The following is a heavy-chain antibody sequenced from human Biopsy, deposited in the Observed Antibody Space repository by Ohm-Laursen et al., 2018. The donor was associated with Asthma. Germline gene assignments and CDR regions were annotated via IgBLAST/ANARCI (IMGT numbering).Heavy chain of an antibody. J-gene: IGHJ4*02. CDR3: ARARETTNYGDSDFDI. D-gene: IGHD2-8*01. Sequence: SSVKVSCKASGFSFDNYFMHWVRQAPGQGLEWMGIINPSGAGTRYAEKFKGRLIMSRDASTSTAFMELRSLRSDDTAIYFCARARETTNYGDSDFDIWGQGTLITVSS. CDR1: GFSFDNYF. V-gene: IGHV1-46*02. CDR2: INPSGAGT.